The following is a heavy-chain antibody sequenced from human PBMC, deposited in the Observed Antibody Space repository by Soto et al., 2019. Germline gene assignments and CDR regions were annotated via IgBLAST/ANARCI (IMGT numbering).Heavy chain of an antibody. J-gene: IGHJ4*02. CDR3: AKGDYDILTGYYIAVNFDY. D-gene: IGHD3-9*01. V-gene: IGHV3-23*01. CDR2: ISGSGGST. CDR1: GFTFSSYA. Sequence: LRLSCAASGFTFSSYAMSWVRQAPGKGLEWVSAISGSGGSTYYADPVKGRFTISRDNSKNTLYLQMNSLRAEDTAVYYCAKGDYDILTGYYIAVNFDYWGQGTLVTVSS.